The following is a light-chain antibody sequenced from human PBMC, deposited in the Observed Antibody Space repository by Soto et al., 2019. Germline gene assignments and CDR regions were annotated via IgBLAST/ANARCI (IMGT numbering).Light chain of an antibody. V-gene: IGKV1-5*03. Sequence: DIQMTQSPSTLSASVGDRVTINCRASQSVDTCLAWYQQKPEKAPHLLIYKASSLETGVPSRFSGSVSVTEFTLTISSLQPDDVATLYCRQFSRYPWTFGQRNKVDIK. CDR1: QSVDTC. CDR2: KAS. J-gene: IGKJ1*01. CDR3: RQFSRYPWT.